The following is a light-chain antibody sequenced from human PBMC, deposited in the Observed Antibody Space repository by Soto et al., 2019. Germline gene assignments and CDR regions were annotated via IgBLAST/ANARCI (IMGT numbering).Light chain of an antibody. CDR1: QNLSRN. CDR3: QQYDKWPLT. Sequence: EMVMTQSPATLSVSPGERATLSCRASQNLSRNLAWYQQQPGQAPRLLIFYASTRATGSPARFSGSGSLTDFTLTISSLQSADCADYYCQQYDKWPLTFGQETKVEIK. J-gene: IGKJ2*01. V-gene: IGKV3-15*01. CDR2: YAS.